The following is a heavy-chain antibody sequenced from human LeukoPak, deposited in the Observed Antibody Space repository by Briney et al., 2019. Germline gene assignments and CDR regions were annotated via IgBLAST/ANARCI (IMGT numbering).Heavy chain of an antibody. CDR2: INSDGSST. Sequence: GGSLRLSCAASGFTFSSYWMHWVRQAPGKGLVWVSRINSDGSSTTYADSVKGRFTISRDNAKNTLCLQMNSLRDEDTAVYYCARDRGTSGYLPWGQGTLVTVSS. CDR1: GFTFSSYW. V-gene: IGHV3-74*01. J-gene: IGHJ5*02. CDR3: ARDRGTSGYLP. D-gene: IGHD3-22*01.